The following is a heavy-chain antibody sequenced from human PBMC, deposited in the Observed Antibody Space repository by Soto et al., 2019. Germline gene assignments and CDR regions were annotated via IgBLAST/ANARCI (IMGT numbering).Heavy chain of an antibody. CDR2: ISYDGIKG. V-gene: IGHV3-30*18. CDR3: AKEYGQYRYYGLDV. Sequence: QVHLVESGGGVVQPGRSLRLSCAASGFTFRTFAMHWVRQAPGKGLEWVAVISYDGIKGYYGDSVKGRFTVSRDNSKNTLYLQMNSLRPEDTAVYFCAKEYGQYRYYGLDVWGQGTTVTVSS. D-gene: IGHD3-16*02. J-gene: IGHJ6*02. CDR1: GFTFRTFA.